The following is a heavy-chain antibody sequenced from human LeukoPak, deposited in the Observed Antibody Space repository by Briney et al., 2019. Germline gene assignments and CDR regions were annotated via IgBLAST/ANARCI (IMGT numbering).Heavy chain of an antibody. CDR2: IYYSGST. CDR1: GGSISSSSYY. V-gene: IGHV4-39*07. Sequence: SETLSLTCTVSGGSISSSSYYWGWIRQPPGKGLEWIGSIYYSGSTYYNPSLKSRVTISVDTSKNQFSLKLNSVTAADTAVYYCARDYFDSSGYRHNDYWGQGTLVTVSS. CDR3: ARDYFDSSGYRHNDY. D-gene: IGHD3-22*01. J-gene: IGHJ4*02.